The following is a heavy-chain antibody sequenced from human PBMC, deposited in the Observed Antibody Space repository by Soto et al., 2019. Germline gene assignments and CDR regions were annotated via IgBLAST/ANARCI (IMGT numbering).Heavy chain of an antibody. J-gene: IGHJ4*02. V-gene: IGHV3-11*05. D-gene: IGHD6-19*01. CDR1: GFTFSDYY. CDR3: ARVLLAVAALDY. Sequence: GESLKISCAASGFTFSDYYMSWIRQAPGKGLEWVSYISSSSSYTNYADSVKGRFTISRDNATNSLYLQMNSLRAEDTAVYYCARVLLAVAALDYWGQGTRVTVSS. CDR2: ISSSSSYT.